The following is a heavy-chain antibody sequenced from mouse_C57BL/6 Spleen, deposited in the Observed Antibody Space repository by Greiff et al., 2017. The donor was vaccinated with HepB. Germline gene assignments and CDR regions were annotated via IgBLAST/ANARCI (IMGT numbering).Heavy chain of an antibody. CDR3: ALVHRSFDG. V-gene: IGHV1-69*01. D-gene: IGHD2-10*02. CDR1: GYTFTSYW. J-gene: IGHJ1*03. CDR2: IDPSDSYT. Sequence: QVQLQQSGAELVMPGASVKLSCKASGYTFTSYWMHWVKQRPGQGLEWIGEIDPSDSYTNYNQKFKGKSTLTVDKSSSTACMQLSSLTSEDSAVYDCALVHRSFDGWGTGTTVTVSS.